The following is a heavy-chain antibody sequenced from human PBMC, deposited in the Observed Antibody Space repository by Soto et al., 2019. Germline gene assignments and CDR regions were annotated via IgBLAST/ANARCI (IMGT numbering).Heavy chain of an antibody. CDR2: IIPIFGTA. Sequence: SVKVSCKASGGTFSSYAISWVRQAPGQGLEWMGGIIPIFGTANYAQKFQGRVTITADESTSTAYMELSSLRSEDTAVYYCARARLHPRLAYYGMDVWGQGTTVTVSS. CDR1: GGTFSSYA. D-gene: IGHD6-25*01. V-gene: IGHV1-69*13. CDR3: ARARLHPRLAYYGMDV. J-gene: IGHJ6*02.